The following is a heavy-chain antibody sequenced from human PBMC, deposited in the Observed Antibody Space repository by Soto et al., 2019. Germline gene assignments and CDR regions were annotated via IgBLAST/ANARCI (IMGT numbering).Heavy chain of an antibody. Sequence: EVQLLESGGGLVQPGGSLRLSCAASGFTFSSYAMSWVRQAPGKGLEWVSAISGSGGSTYYADSVKGRFTISRDNSKNTLYLQMNSLRAEDTAVYYCAKFQVIAAAGTGDAFDIWGQGTMVTVSS. V-gene: IGHV3-23*01. J-gene: IGHJ3*02. CDR3: AKFQVIAAAGTGDAFDI. CDR1: GFTFSSYA. D-gene: IGHD6-13*01. CDR2: ISGSGGST.